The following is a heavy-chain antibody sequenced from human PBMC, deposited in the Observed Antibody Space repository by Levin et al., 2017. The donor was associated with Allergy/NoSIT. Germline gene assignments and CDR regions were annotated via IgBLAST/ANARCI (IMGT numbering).Heavy chain of an antibody. J-gene: IGHJ4*02. D-gene: IGHD3-10*01. CDR2: VHYSGST. CDR1: GASISNYY. CDR3: ARHYGSGTDPLDY. V-gene: IGHV4-59*01. Sequence: SETLSLTCTVSGASISNYYWSWLRQPPGKGLEWIAYVHYSGSTNYNPSLKSRVTISVDTSNNQFSLKLGSVTAADTAVYYCARHYGSGTDPLDYWGQGTLVTVSS.